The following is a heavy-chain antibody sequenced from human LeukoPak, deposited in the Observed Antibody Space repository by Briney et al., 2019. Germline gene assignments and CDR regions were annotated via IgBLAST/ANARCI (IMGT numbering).Heavy chain of an antibody. J-gene: IGHJ5*02. Sequence: QPGGSLRLSCAASGFTFSSYAMHWVRQAPGKGLEGVAVISYDGSNKYYADSVKGRFTISRDNSKNTLYLQMNSLRAEDTAVYYCARDIAEQQLVLPWFDPWGQGTLVTVPS. CDR2: ISYDGSNK. V-gene: IGHV3-30-3*01. CDR3: ARDIAEQQLVLPWFDP. D-gene: IGHD6-13*01. CDR1: GFTFSSYA.